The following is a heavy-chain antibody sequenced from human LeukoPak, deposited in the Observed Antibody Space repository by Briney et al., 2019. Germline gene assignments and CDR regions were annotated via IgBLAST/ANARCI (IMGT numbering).Heavy chain of an antibody. D-gene: IGHD3-22*01. J-gene: IGHJ4*02. Sequence: ASVKVSCKASGYTFTGYYMHWVRQAPGQGLEWIGWINPNSGGTNYAQKFQGRVTMTRDTSISTAYMELSRLRSDDTAVYYCAREYRYYDSSGYYRYFDYWGQGTLATVSS. CDR1: GYTFTGYY. CDR2: INPNSGGT. CDR3: AREYRYYDSSGYYRYFDY. V-gene: IGHV1-2*02.